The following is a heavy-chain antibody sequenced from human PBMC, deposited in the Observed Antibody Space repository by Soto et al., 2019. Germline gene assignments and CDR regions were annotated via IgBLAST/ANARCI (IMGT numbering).Heavy chain of an antibody. CDR3: ARDSGYCSSTSCYYPNAFDI. D-gene: IGHD2-2*01. CDR2: INPNSGGT. J-gene: IGHJ3*02. CDR1: GYTFTGYY. V-gene: IGHV1-2*04. Sequence: ASVKVSCKASGYTFTGYYMHWVRQAPGQGLEWMGWINPNSGGTNYAQKFQGWVTMTRDTSISTAYMELSRLRSDDTAVYYCARDSGYCSSTSCYYPNAFDIWGQGTMVTVSS.